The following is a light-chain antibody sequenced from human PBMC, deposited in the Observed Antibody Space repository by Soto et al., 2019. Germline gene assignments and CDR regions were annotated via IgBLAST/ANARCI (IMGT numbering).Light chain of an antibody. Sequence: QSALTQPPSASGSPGQSVTISCTGTSSDVGGYNYVSWYQQHPGKAPKLIIYEVTKRPSGVPDRFSGSKSGNTASLTVSGIQAEYEADYYCWSYTGHNNYVVGTGTKLTVL. CDR3: WSYTGHNNYV. CDR1: SSDVGGYNY. V-gene: IGLV2-8*01. J-gene: IGLJ1*01. CDR2: EVT.